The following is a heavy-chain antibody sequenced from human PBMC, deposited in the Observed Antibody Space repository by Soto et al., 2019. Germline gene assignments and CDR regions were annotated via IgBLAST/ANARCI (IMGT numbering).Heavy chain of an antibody. Sequence: GXSVKVSCKASGGPFSSYAISWVRQAPGQGLEWMGGIIPIFGTANYAQKFQGRVTITADESTSTAYMELSSLRSEDTAVYYCARWYSGVMGDYYGMDVWGQGTTVTVSS. D-gene: IGHD1-26*01. V-gene: IGHV1-69*01. CDR1: GGPFSSYA. CDR3: ARWYSGVMGDYYGMDV. J-gene: IGHJ6*02. CDR2: IIPIFGTA.